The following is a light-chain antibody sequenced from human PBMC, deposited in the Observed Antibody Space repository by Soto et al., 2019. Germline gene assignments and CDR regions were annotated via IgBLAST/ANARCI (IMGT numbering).Light chain of an antibody. CDR1: QSITSY. J-gene: IGKJ5*01. CDR2: GAS. CDR3: QQSDSTPIT. V-gene: IGKV1-39*01. Sequence: DIQMTQSPSSLSASVGDRVTITCRAGQSITSYLNWYQQKPGKAPKLLIYGASTLQSGVSSRFIGSVSGTDFTLTINSLQPKDFATYYCQQSDSTPITFGQGTRLEIK.